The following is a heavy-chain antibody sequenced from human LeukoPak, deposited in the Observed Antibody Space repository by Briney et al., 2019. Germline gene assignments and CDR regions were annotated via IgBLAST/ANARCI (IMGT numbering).Heavy chain of an antibody. CDR2: ISSSGSTI. CDR1: GFTFSDYY. D-gene: IGHD4-11*01. Sequence: GGSLRLSCAASGFTFSDYYMSWIRQAPGKGLEWVSYISSSGSTIYYADSVKGRFTISRDNAKNSLYLQMNSLRAEDTAVYYCANPPTVTSFDCWGQGTLVTVSS. V-gene: IGHV3-11*01. CDR3: ANPPTVTSFDC. J-gene: IGHJ4*02.